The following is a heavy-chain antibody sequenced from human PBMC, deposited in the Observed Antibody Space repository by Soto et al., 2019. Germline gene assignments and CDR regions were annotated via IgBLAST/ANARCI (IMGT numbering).Heavy chain of an antibody. CDR2: VSGYNGDT. D-gene: IGHD2-8*01. J-gene: IGHJ6*02. CDR3: AKNGQPPYYYYGMDV. V-gene: IGHV1-18*01. CDR1: GYTFSRYG. Sequence: GQLVQSGPEVKKPGASVKVSCKASGYTFSRYGISWVRQAPGQGLEWMGWVSGYNGDTKYAQKVQGRVTMTVDTSTYTAYMELRSLTSDDTAKYYCAKNGQPPYYYYGMDVWGQGTTVTVSS.